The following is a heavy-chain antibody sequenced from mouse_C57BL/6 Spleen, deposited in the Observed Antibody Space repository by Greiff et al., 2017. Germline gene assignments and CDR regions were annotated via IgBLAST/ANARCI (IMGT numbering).Heavy chain of an antibody. V-gene: IGHV2-6-1*01. Sequence: VKLQESGPGLVAPSQSLSITCTVSGFSLTSYGVHWVRQPPGQGLEWLVVIWRDGSTPYNSALKSRLSISKYNSKSQVYLKMNSLQNDDTAMYYCARHDDYDAMDYWGQGTSVTVSS. CDR2: IWRDGST. J-gene: IGHJ4*01. CDR3: ARHDDYDAMDY. CDR1: GFSLTSYG. D-gene: IGHD2-3*01.